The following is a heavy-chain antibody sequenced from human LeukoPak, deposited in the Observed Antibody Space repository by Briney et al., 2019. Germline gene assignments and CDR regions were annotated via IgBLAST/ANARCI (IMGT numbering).Heavy chain of an antibody. Sequence: SETLSLTCAVYGGSFSGYYWSWIRQPPGKGLEWIGEINHSGSTNYNPSLKSRVTISVDTSKNQFSLKLSSVTAADTAVYFCVRLVGGDIDYWGQGTLVTVSS. CDR2: INHSGST. D-gene: IGHD5-12*01. J-gene: IGHJ4*02. CDR3: VRLVGGDIDY. V-gene: IGHV4-34*01. CDR1: GGSFSGYY.